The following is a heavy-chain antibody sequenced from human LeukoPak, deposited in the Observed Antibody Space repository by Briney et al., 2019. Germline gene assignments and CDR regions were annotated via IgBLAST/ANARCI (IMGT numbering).Heavy chain of an antibody. D-gene: IGHD3-22*01. J-gene: IGHJ4*02. V-gene: IGHV5-51*01. Sequence: GASLKISCKASGYSFSDYWIGWVRPMPGKGLEWMGIIYPDDSDTRYSPSFQGQVTISADKSIGTAYLQWSTLKASDTAIYYCARREYSGHSYFDYWSQGTLVTVSS. CDR2: IYPDDSDT. CDR1: GYSFSDYW. CDR3: ARREYSGHSYFDY.